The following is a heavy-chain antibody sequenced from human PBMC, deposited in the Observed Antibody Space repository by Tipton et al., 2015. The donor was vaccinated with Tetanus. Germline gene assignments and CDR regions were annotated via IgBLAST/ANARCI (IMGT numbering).Heavy chain of an antibody. CDR2: IYYSGST. D-gene: IGHD3-3*01. CDR3: ARSYDFWSGPHLDY. Sequence: TLSLTCTVSGGSISSYYWSWIRQPPGKGLEWIGYIYYSGSTNYNPSLKSRVTISVDTSKNQFSLKLSSVTVADTAVYYCARSYDFWSGPHLDYWGQGTLVTVSS. V-gene: IGHV4-59*01. J-gene: IGHJ4*02. CDR1: GGSISSYY.